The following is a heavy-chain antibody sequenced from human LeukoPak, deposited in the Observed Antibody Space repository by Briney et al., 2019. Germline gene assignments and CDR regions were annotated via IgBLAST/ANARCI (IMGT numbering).Heavy chain of an antibody. CDR1: GFTVSTYS. Sequence: PGRSLTLAWAAAGFTVSTYSMNWVSQPPRNWLEWVSSISSSSSYTYYADSVKGRFTISRHNAKHSLYLPMNSLRADGTAGYYCARGAGRPWCFVYWGQGTLVTVSS. CDR3: ARGAGRPWCFVY. V-gene: IGHV3-21*01. CDR2: ISSSSSYT. D-gene: IGHD2-8*01. J-gene: IGHJ4*02.